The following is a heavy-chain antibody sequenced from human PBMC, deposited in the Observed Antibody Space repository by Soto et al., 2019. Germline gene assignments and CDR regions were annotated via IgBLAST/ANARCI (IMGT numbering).Heavy chain of an antibody. J-gene: IGHJ4*02. D-gene: IGHD1-26*01. CDR2: INAGGDSA. Sequence: PGGSLRLSCAASRFNFHSYAASWVRQAPGKGMEWVSSINAGGDSAHYADSVRDRFTISRDNSKSTLYLQMDSLRGDDTAVYYCTAHERPSVGWGPGTLVTVSS. CDR3: TAHERPSVG. V-gene: IGHV3-23*01. CDR1: RFNFHSYA.